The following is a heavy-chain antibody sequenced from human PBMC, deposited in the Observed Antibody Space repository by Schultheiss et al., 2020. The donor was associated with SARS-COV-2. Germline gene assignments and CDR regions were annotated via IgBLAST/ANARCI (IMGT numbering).Heavy chain of an antibody. Sequence: GGSLRLSCAASGFTFSDYYMSWIRQAPWKGLEWVSAISGSGGSTYYADSVKGRFTISRDNSKNTLYLQMNSLRAEDTAVYYCAKSPTGHVVPDAPYFDYWGQGTLVTVSS. CDR2: ISGSGGST. CDR3: AKSPTGHVVPDAPYFDY. D-gene: IGHD2-2*01. V-gene: IGHV3-23*01. CDR1: GFTFSDYY. J-gene: IGHJ4*02.